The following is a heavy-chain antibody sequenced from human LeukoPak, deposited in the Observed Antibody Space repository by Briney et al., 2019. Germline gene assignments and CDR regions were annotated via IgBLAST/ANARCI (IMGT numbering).Heavy chain of an antibody. V-gene: IGHV4-4*07. D-gene: IGHD2-21*01. CDR3: AKVILTPQTPYNWFDP. CDR2: IYTSGST. J-gene: IGHJ5*02. Sequence: PSETLSLTCTVSGGSISSYYWSWIRQPAGKGLEWIGRIYTSGSTNYNPSLKSRVTMSVDTSKNQFSLKLSSVTAADTAVYYCAKVILTPQTPYNWFDPWGQGTLVTVSS. CDR1: GGSISSYY.